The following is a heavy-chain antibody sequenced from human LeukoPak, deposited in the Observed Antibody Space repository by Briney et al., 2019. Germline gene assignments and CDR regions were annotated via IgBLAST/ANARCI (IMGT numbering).Heavy chain of an antibody. D-gene: IGHD6-19*01. V-gene: IGHV4-59*01. J-gene: IGHJ3*02. CDR3: AGRAVAGTDDAFDI. CDR2: IYYSGST. CDR1: GGSISSYY. Sequence: SETLSLTCTVSGGSISSYYWSWIRQPPGKGLEWIGYIYYSGSTNYNPSLKSRVTISVDTSKNQFSLKLSSVTAADTAVYYCAGRAVAGTDDAFDIWGQGTMVTVSS.